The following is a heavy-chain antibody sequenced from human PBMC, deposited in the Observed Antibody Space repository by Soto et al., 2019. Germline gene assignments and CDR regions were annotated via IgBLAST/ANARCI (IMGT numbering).Heavy chain of an antibody. Sequence: QVQLQESGPGLVKPSETLSLTCIVSNDSISGYYWSWIRQPPGKGLAWIGYIYHSGRTNYNSSLKSRVTMSVDTSKNQFSLRLISVTAADTAVYYCARDGDGRMTTNPYYYSGMDVWGQGTTVTVSS. CDR1: NDSISGYY. V-gene: IGHV4-59*01. J-gene: IGHJ6*02. CDR2: IYHSGRT. D-gene: IGHD4-4*01. CDR3: ARDGDGRMTTNPYYYSGMDV.